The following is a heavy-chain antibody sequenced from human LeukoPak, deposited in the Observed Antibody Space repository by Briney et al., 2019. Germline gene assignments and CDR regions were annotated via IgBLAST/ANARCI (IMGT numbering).Heavy chain of an antibody. CDR3: ARRRYSYGYAY. V-gene: IGHV4-34*01. CDR2: INHSGST. Sequence: TSETLSLTCAVYGGSFSGYYWSWIRQPPGKGLEWIGEINHSGSTNYTPSLKSRVTISVDTPKNQFSLKLSSVTAADTAVYYCARRRYSYGYAYWGQGTLVTVSS. D-gene: IGHD5-18*01. J-gene: IGHJ4*02. CDR1: GGSFSGYY.